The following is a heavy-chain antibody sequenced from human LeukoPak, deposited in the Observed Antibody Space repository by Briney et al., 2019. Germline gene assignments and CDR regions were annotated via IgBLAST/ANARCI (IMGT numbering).Heavy chain of an antibody. CDR3: ASGASKWELPYFDY. D-gene: IGHD1-26*01. CDR2: IYHSGST. J-gene: IGHJ4*02. CDR1: GGSISSGGYY. V-gene: IGHV4-30-2*01. Sequence: SETLSLTCTVSGGSISSGGYYWSWIRQPPGKGLEWIGYIYHSGSTYYNPSLKSRVTISVDTSKNQFSLKLSSVTAADTAVYYCASGASKWELPYFDYWGQGTLVTVSS.